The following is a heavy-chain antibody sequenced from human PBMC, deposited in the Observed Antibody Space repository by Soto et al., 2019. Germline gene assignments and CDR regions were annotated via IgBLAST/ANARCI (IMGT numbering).Heavy chain of an antibody. Sequence: GGSLRLSCGASAFTFSAYAMHWVRQAPGKGLEWVALISNDGSNKYYADSVKGRFFISRDNSKNTLFLQMNSLRPEDTALYYCARKRDYGDYDYWGQGTLVTVSS. V-gene: IGHV3-30*08. CDR3: ARKRDYGDYDY. CDR2: ISNDGSNK. J-gene: IGHJ4*02. CDR1: AFTFSAYA. D-gene: IGHD4-17*01.